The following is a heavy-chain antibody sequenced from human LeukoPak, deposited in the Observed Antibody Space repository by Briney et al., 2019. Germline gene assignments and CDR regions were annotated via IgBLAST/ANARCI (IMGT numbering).Heavy chain of an antibody. CDR1: GGSISSSSYY. V-gene: IGHV4-39*07. J-gene: IGHJ4*02. D-gene: IGHD2-2*02. CDR2: IYYSGST. CDR3: ARRFYRQYYFDS. Sequence: SETLSLTCTVSGGSISSSSYYWGWIRQPPGKGLEWIGSIYYSGSTYYNPSLKSRVTISVDTSTNQVSLKLTSVTAADTAVYFCARRFYRQYYFDSWGQGALVTVSS.